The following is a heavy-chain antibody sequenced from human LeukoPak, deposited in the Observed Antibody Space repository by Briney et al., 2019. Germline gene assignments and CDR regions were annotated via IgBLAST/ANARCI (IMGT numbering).Heavy chain of an antibody. Sequence: GGSLRLSCAASGFTFSGYWMTWVRQAPGKGLEWVSSISSTSSSIYYADSVKGRFTISRDNAKNSLYLQMNSLRDEDTAVYYCARARGLLHWGQGTLVTVSS. D-gene: IGHD2-15*01. CDR1: GFTFSGYW. V-gene: IGHV3-48*02. CDR3: ARARGLLH. J-gene: IGHJ4*02. CDR2: ISSTSSSI.